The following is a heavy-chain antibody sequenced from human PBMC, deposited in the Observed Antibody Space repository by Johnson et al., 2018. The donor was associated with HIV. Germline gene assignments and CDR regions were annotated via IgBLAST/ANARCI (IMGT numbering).Heavy chain of an antibody. CDR3: ASPGIVGGQEAFDI. Sequence: QVKLVESGGGLVKPGGSLRLSCAASGFTFSDYYMSWIRQAPGKGLEWVSYISSSGGSIYYADSVKGRFTISRDNAKNSLYLQMNSLRAEDTAVYYCASPGIVGGQEAFDIWGQGTMVTVSS. V-gene: IGHV3-11*04. CDR2: ISSSGGSI. D-gene: IGHD1-26*01. J-gene: IGHJ3*02. CDR1: GFTFSDYY.